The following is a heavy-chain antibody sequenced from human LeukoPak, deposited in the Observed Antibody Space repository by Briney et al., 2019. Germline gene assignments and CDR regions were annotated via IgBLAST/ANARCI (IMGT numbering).Heavy chain of an antibody. J-gene: IGHJ4*02. CDR2: ISAYNGNT. Sequence: ASVKVSCKASGYTFTSYGISWVRHAPGQGLEWMGWISAYNGNTNYAQKLQGRVTMTTDTSTSTAYMELRSLRSDDTAVYYCARGTPDITMVRGAYPFDYWGQGTLVTVSS. D-gene: IGHD3-10*01. CDR3: ARGTPDITMVRGAYPFDY. V-gene: IGHV1-18*04. CDR1: GYTFTSYG.